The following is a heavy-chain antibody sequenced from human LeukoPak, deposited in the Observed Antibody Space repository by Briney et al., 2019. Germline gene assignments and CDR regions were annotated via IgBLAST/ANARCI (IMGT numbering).Heavy chain of an antibody. CDR2: ISYDGSNK. V-gene: IGHV3-30-3*01. CDR1: GFTFSSYA. CDR3: ARDGRFRGITIFGVVYGMDV. D-gene: IGHD3-3*01. Sequence: PGRSLRLSCAASGFTFSSYAMHWVRQAPGKGLEWVAVISYDGSNKYYADSVKGRFTISRDNSKNTLYLQMNSLRAEDTAVYYCARDGRFRGITIFGVVYGMDVWGQGTTVTVSS. J-gene: IGHJ6*02.